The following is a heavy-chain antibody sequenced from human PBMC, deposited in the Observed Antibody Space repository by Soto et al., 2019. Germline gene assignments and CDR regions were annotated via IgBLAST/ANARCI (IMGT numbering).Heavy chain of an antibody. Sequence: QVQLQESGPGLVKPSGTLSLTCAVSGGSISSSNWWSWVRQPPGKGLEWIGEIYHSGSTNYNPSLKLRVTXXVXKXXHHFPLKLSSVTAADPAVYYCASPLDGQGSRYFALWGRGTLVTVSS. CDR3: ASPLDGQGSRYFAL. V-gene: IGHV4-4*02. CDR2: IYHSGST. D-gene: IGHD3-10*01. CDR1: GGSISSSNW. J-gene: IGHJ2*01.